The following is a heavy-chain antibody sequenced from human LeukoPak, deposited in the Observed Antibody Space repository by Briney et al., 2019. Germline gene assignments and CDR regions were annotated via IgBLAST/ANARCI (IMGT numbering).Heavy chain of an antibody. CDR2: ISGSGDST. CDR3: AKGGQYSGYDIHS. CDR1: GFTFRNYA. Sequence: GGSLRLSCAASGFTFRNYAMTWVRQAPGKGLEWVSAISGSGDSTYYADSVKGRFTISRDNSKNTLYLQMNSLRAEDTTLYYCAKGGQYSGYDIHSWGQGTLVTVSS. J-gene: IGHJ4*02. D-gene: IGHD5-12*01. V-gene: IGHV3-23*01.